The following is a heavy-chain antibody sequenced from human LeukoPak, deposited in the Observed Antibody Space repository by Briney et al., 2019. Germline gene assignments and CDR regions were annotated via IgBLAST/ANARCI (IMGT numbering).Heavy chain of an antibody. V-gene: IGHV3-74*01. Sequence: GGSLRLSCAASGFTFSSYWMHWVRQAPGKGLVWVSRINSDGSSTSYADSVKGRFTISRDNAKNTLYLQMNSLRAEDTAMYYCARRSSGSPPFYFDYWGQGTLVTVSS. J-gene: IGHJ4*02. CDR2: INSDGSST. D-gene: IGHD1-26*01. CDR1: GFTFSSYW. CDR3: ARRSSGSPPFYFDY.